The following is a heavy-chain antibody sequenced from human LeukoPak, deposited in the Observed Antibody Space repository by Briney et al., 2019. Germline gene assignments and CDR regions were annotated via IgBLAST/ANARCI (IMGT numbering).Heavy chain of an antibody. CDR3: AKDKGVQLYYYYGMDV. Sequence: CLRLSCAASGFTFDDYALHWVRPAPGKGLEWVSGISWNSGSIGYADSVKGRFTISRDNAKNSLYLQMNSLRAEDTALYYCAKDKGVQLYYYYGMDVWGQGTTVTVSS. CDR2: ISWNSGSI. V-gene: IGHV3-9*01. CDR1: GFTFDDYA. J-gene: IGHJ6*02. D-gene: IGHD3-10*01.